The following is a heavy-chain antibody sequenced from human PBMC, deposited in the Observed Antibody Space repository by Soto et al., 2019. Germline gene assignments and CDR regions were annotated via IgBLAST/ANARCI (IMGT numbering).Heavy chain of an antibody. D-gene: IGHD3-10*01. Sequence: QVQLQQWGAGLLKPSETLSLSCAVSGGSFRDNYWTWFRQPPGKGLEWIGEISPSGTTKYTPSLQSPATISVGTSKPQISLKVTSVTATDASVYYCATSFWFGTQPEIWGQGTLVNVSS. CDR2: ISPSGTT. CDR3: ATSFWFGTQPEI. J-gene: IGHJ4*02. V-gene: IGHV4-34*01. CDR1: GGSFRDNY.